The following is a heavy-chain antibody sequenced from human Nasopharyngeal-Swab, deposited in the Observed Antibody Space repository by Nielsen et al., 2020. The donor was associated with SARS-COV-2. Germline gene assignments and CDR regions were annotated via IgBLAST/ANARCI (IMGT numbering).Heavy chain of an antibody. D-gene: IGHD4-23*01. J-gene: IGHJ4*02. Sequence: ASVKVSCKTSGYIFTDYYIHWVRQAPGQGLEWMGRIDPNTGGTSSAQIFQGRVTMTRDTSISTVYIEVTSLTSDDTAVYYCARGFPVGFDYWGQGTLVTVSS. CDR2: IDPNTGGT. CDR1: GYIFTDYY. V-gene: IGHV1-2*06. CDR3: ARGFPVGFDY.